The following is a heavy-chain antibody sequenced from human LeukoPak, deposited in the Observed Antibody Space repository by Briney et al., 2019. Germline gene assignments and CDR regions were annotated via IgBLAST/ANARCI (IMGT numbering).Heavy chain of an antibody. CDR2: IYGGVST. J-gene: IGHJ4*02. Sequence: AGGSLRLSCAASGFTVSSNYMTWVRQAPGKGLEWVSVIYGGVSTYYADSVKGRFTISRDNSKNTLYFQMNSLRAEDTAVYYCARGPYYYDTSGYLDYWGQGTLVTVSS. D-gene: IGHD3-22*01. CDR1: GFTVSSNY. CDR3: ARGPYYYDTSGYLDY. V-gene: IGHV3-53*01.